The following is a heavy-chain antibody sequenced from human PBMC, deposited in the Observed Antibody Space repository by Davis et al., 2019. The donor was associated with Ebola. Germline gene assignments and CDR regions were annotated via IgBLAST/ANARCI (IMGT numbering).Heavy chain of an antibody. CDR1: ARSISSYY. Sequence: SQTLSLTCPLSARSISSYYWSCIRQPPGKGLEWIGEIYHSGSTNYNPSLKSRVTISVDKSKNQFSLKLSSVTAADTAVYYCARVPVITGTTGYFDHWGQGTLVTVSS. J-gene: IGHJ4*02. CDR2: IYHSGST. CDR3: ARVPVITGTTGYFDH. D-gene: IGHD1-20*01. V-gene: IGHV4-59*12.